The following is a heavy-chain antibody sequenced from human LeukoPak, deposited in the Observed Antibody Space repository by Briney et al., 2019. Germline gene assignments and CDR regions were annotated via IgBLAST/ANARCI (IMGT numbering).Heavy chain of an antibody. V-gene: IGHV3-30*02. Sequence: GGSLRLSCAASGFTFSSYGMHWVRQAPGKGLEWVAFIRYDGSNKYYADSVKGRFTISRDNSKNSLYLQMNSLRTEDTALYYCAKEHSSGWYPGNYFDYWGQGTLVTVSS. J-gene: IGHJ4*02. CDR3: AKEHSSGWYPGNYFDY. D-gene: IGHD6-19*01. CDR2: IRYDGSNK. CDR1: GFTFSSYG.